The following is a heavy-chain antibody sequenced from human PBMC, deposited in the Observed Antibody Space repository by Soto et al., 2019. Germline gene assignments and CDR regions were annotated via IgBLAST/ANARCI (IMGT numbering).Heavy chain of an antibody. CDR1: GFTFDDYA. Sequence: EVQLVESGGGLVQPGGSQRLSCAASGFTFDDYAMHWVRQAPGKGLEWVSGISWNSGRIAYADSVKGRFTISRDNAKNSLYLQLNSLRAEDTALYYCAKHKATGTALTYYGMDVWGQGTTVTVSS. CDR2: ISWNSGRI. V-gene: IGHV3-9*01. D-gene: IGHD1-1*01. CDR3: AKHKATGTALTYYGMDV. J-gene: IGHJ6*02.